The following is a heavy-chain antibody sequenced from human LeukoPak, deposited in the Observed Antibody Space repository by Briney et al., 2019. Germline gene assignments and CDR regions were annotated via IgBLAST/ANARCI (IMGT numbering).Heavy chain of an antibody. CDR3: ARSRGYCSSTSCPLFDP. CDR2: INPNSGGT. J-gene: IGHJ5*02. Sequence: ASVTVSCKASGYTFTGYYMHWVRQAPGQGLEWMGWINPNSGGTNYAQKFQGRVTMTRDTSISTAYMELSRLRSDDTAVYYCARSRGYCSSTSCPLFDPWGQGTLVTVSS. V-gene: IGHV1-2*02. CDR1: GYTFTGYY. D-gene: IGHD2-2*01.